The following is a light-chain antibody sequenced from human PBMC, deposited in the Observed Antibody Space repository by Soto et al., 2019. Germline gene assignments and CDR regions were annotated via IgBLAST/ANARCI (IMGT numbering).Light chain of an antibody. Sequence: DIQMTHSPSSLSASVGDRVTITCRASQSISSYLNWYQQKPGKAPKLLIYAASSLKSGVPSRFSGSGSGTDLTLTISNLQPEDFATHYCQQSYSTPLTFGGGTKVEIX. CDR1: QSISSY. CDR2: AAS. CDR3: QQSYSTPLT. J-gene: IGKJ4*01. V-gene: IGKV1-39*01.